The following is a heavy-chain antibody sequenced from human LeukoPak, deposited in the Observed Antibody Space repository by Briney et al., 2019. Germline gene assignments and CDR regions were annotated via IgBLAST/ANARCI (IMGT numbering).Heavy chain of an antibody. D-gene: IGHD3-22*01. V-gene: IGHV1-18*01. J-gene: IGHJ4*02. Sequence: GALVKASCKASGYTFTSYGISWVRQAPGQGLEWMGWISAYNGNTNYAQKLQGRGTMTTDTSTSTAYMELRSLRSDDTAVYYCARAPRFVRIYYDSSGYYEDYWGQGTLVTVSS. CDR2: ISAYNGNT. CDR1: GYTFTSYG. CDR3: ARAPRFVRIYYDSSGYYEDY.